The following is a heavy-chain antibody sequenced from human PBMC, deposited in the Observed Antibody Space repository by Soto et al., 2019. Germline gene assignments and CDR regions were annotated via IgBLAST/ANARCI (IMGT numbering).Heavy chain of an antibody. CDR3: ARDERGNSYAFGMDV. CDR1: TGSFSGYY. V-gene: IGHV4-34*01. Sequence: SETLSLTCAVYTGSFSGYYWSWIRQSPGKGLEWIGEINHKGSTNYNPSLKSRVTISVDTSKNQFSLNLSSVTAADTAIYYCARDERGNSYAFGMDVWGQGTTVTVSS. CDR2: INHKGST. D-gene: IGHD5-18*01. J-gene: IGHJ6*02.